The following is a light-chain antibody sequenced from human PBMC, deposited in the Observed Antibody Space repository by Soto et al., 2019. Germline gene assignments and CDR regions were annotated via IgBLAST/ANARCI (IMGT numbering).Light chain of an antibody. CDR1: SSDVGSYNS. V-gene: IGLV2-14*03. CDR2: DVN. Sequence: GTSSDVGSYNSVSWYQQYPGKAPKLMIHDVNNRPSGISDRFSGSKSGNTASLTISGLHFDNQDDDYCSRFPSSHSCGSGPATSVF. J-gene: IGLJ2*01. CDR3: SRFPSSHSCGSGPATSV.